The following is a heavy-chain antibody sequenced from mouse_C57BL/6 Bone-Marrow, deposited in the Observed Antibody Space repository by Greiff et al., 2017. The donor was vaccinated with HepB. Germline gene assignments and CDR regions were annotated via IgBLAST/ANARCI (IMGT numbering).Heavy chain of an antibody. CDR3: ARDTTVVATGYFDY. Sequence: QVQLQQPGAELVKPGASVKLSCKASGYTFTSYWMHWVKQRPGRGLEWIGRIDPNSGGTKYNEKFKGKATLTADKSSSTAYMQLNSLTSEDSAVYFCARDTTVVATGYFDYWGQGTTLTVSS. V-gene: IGHV1-62-3*01. J-gene: IGHJ2*01. CDR2: IDPNSGGT. D-gene: IGHD1-1*01. CDR1: GYTFTSYW.